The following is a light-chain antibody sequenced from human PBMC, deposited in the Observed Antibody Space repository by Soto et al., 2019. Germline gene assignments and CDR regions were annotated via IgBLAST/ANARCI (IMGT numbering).Light chain of an antibody. J-gene: IGKJ5*01. CDR1: QSVSSTY. V-gene: IGKV3-20*01. CDR2: DAS. Sequence: EFVLTQSPATLSLSPGERATLSCRSIQSVSSTYLAWYQQRPGQAPRLLIYDASTRATGTPDRFSGSGSGTDFTLTISSLQSEDFAVYYCQQYGSSPRVTFGQGTRLEIK. CDR3: QQYGSSPRVT.